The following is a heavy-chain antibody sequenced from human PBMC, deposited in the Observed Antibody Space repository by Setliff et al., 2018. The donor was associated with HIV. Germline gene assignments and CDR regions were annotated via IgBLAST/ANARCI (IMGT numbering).Heavy chain of an antibody. Sequence: PSETLSLTCTVSGDSISNYYWSWVRQPPGKGLEWIGYIYTSGSTNYNPSLKSRVTMSVDTSKNQFSLKLSSVTAADTAVYYCARLVPPYYTVMARDYWGLGMLVTVSS. CDR1: GDSISNYY. CDR2: IYTSGST. V-gene: IGHV4-4*09. CDR3: ARLVPPYYTVMARDY. J-gene: IGHJ4*02. D-gene: IGHD5-18*01.